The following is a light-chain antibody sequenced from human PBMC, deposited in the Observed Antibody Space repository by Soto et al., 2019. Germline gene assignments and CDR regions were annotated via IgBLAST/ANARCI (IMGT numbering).Light chain of an antibody. CDR3: QQYSNFPRT. J-gene: IGKJ1*01. CDR2: QAS. CDR1: QSISNW. Sequence: DIQMTQSPSTLSASVGDRVTMTCRASQSISNWLAWYQQKSGKAPKVLIYQASSLETGVPSRFSGSGSGTEFTLTICSLQPDDFATYYCQQYSNFPRTFGQGTKVEIK. V-gene: IGKV1-5*03.